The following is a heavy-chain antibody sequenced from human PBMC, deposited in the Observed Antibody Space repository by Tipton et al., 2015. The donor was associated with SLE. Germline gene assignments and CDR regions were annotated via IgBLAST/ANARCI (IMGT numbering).Heavy chain of an antibody. V-gene: IGHV4-31*03. CDR3: ARLLVYDFWSGYPQYYYYYMDV. CDR2: IYYSGST. D-gene: IGHD3-3*01. J-gene: IGHJ6*03. CDR1: GDSITSDNHF. Sequence: TLSLTCTVAGDSITSDNHFWSWIRQHPGKGLEWIGYIYYSGSTYYNPSLKSRVTISIDTSKNQFSLKLSSVTAADTAVYYCARLLVYDFWSGYPQYYYYYMDVWGKGTTVTVSS.